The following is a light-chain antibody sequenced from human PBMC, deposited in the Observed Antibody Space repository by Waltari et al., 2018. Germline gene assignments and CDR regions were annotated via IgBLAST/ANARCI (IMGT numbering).Light chain of an antibody. Sequence: DIQMTQSPSTLSASVGDRVTITCRASQTIRSWLAWYQQKPGKAPKLLIYKASNLESGVPSSFSGSGSGTEFTLTVSSLQPDDFATYYCQQYDSYPLTFGQGTKVEI. CDR2: KAS. J-gene: IGKJ1*01. CDR3: QQYDSYPLT. CDR1: QTIRSW. V-gene: IGKV1-5*03.